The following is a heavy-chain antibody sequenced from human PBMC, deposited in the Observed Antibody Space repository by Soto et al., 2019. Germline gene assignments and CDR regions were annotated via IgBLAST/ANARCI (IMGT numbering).Heavy chain of an antibody. D-gene: IGHD2-2*01. CDR3: AREGTSYCSSTSCPFDY. Sequence: QVQLVQSGAEVKKPGSSVKVSCKASGGTFSSYAISWVRQAPGQGLEWMGGIIPIFGTANYAQKFQGRVTITADKSTSTAYMELSSLRSEDTAVYYCAREGTSYCSSTSCPFDYWGQGTLVTFSS. CDR1: GGTFSSYA. CDR2: IIPIFGTA. V-gene: IGHV1-69*06. J-gene: IGHJ4*02.